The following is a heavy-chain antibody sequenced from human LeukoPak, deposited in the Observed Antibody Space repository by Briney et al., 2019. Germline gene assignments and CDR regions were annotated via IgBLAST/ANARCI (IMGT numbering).Heavy chain of an antibody. Sequence: PGGSLRLSCAASGFTYSHYGMHWVRQAPGKGLEWVAVIWSDATEKYYGDAVKSRFTISRDNSRNTLYLQMNSLRVEDTAVYYCAKDAQRGFDYSNSLEYWGQGTLVTVSS. CDR1: GFTYSHYG. V-gene: IGHV3-33*06. CDR2: IWSDATEK. J-gene: IGHJ4*02. CDR3: AKDAQRGFDYSNSLEY. D-gene: IGHD4-11*01.